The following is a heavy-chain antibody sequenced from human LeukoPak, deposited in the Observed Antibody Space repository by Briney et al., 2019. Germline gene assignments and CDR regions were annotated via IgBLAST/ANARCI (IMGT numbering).Heavy chain of an antibody. Sequence: SETLSLTCTVSGGSISSGSYYWSWIRQPAGKGLEWIGRIYTSGSTNYNPSLKSRVTISVDTFKNQFSLKLSSVTAADTAVYYCARDYSSSWYYYYYMDVWGKGTTVTVSS. CDR2: IYTSGST. V-gene: IGHV4-61*02. D-gene: IGHD6-13*01. CDR3: ARDYSSSWYYYYYMDV. J-gene: IGHJ6*03. CDR1: GGSISSGSYY.